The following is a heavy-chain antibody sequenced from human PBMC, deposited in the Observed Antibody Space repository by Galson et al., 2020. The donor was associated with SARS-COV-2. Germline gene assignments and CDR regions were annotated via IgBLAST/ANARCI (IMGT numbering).Heavy chain of an antibody. CDR2: IYYSGRT. D-gene: IGHD1-26*01. CDR1: GGSISSSSYY. V-gene: IGHV4-39*01. Sequence: SETLSLTCTVSGGSISSSSYYWGWIRQPPGKGLEWIGNIYYSGRTYYNPSVQSRVTIFADMSKNQISLKLSSVTAADTAVYYCASRGRWELPADYWGQGTLVTVSS. CDR3: ASRGRWELPADY. J-gene: IGHJ4*02.